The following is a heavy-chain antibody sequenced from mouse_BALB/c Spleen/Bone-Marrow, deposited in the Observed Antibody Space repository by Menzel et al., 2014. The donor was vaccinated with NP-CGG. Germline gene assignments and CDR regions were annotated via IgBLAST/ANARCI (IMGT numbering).Heavy chain of an antibody. Sequence: VNVVESGPELVKPGASVRISCKASGYTFTSYYIHWVKQRPGQGLEWIGWIYPGNVNTKYNEKFKGKATLTADKSSSTAYMQLSSLTSEDSAVYFCAREANWNFDYWGQGTTLTVSS. J-gene: IGHJ2*01. D-gene: IGHD4-1*01. CDR2: IYPGNVNT. CDR3: AREANWNFDY. CDR1: GYTFTSYY. V-gene: IGHV1S56*01.